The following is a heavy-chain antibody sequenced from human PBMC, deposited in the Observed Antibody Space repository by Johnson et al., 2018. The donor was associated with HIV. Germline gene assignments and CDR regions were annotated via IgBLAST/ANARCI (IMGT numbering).Heavy chain of an antibody. CDR3: ALEAVRSTDAFDI. D-gene: IGHD3-10*01. J-gene: IGHJ3*02. V-gene: IGHV3-13*01. CDR2: IGTAGDT. CDR1: GFTFSSYD. Sequence: VQLVESGGGLKQPGGSLRLSCAASGFTFSSYDMHWVRQATGKGLEWVSAIGTAGDTYYPGSVKGRFTISRDNAKNSLYLQTNSLRAEDTAVYYCALEAVRSTDAFDIWGQGTMVIVSS.